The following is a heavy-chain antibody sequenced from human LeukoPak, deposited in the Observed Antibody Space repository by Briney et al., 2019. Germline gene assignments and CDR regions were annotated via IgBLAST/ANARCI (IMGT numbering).Heavy chain of an antibody. CDR2: INHSGST. CDR3: ARQRRRSTLVPSPFYYYYYMDV. CDR1: GGSFSGYY. J-gene: IGHJ6*03. Sequence: SETLSLTCAVYGGSFSGYYWSWIRQPPGKGLEWIGEINHSGSTNYNPSLKSRVTISVDTSKNQFSLKLSSVTAADTAVYYCARQRRRSTLVPSPFYYYYYMDVWGKGTTVTVSS. D-gene: IGHD1-26*01. V-gene: IGHV4-34*01.